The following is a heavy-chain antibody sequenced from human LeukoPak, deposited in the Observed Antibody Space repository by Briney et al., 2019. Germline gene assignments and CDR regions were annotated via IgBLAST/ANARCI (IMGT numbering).Heavy chain of an antibody. CDR1: GFTFSSYA. J-gene: IGHJ4*02. V-gene: IGHV3-30*04. CDR2: ISYDGSNK. CDR3: ARGLKVLGYCSGGSCYPGFDY. D-gene: IGHD2-15*01. Sequence: PGGSLRLSCAASGFTFSSYAMHWVRQAPGKGLEWVAVISYDGSNKYYADSVKGRFTISRDNSKNTLYLQMNSLRAEDTAVYYCARGLKVLGYCSGGSCYPGFDYWGQGTLVTVSS.